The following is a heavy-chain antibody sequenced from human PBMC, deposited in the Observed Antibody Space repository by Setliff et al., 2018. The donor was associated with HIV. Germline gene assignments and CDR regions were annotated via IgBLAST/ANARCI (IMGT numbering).Heavy chain of an antibody. Sequence: SETLSLTCTVSGGSISSGSYYWSWIRQPPGKGLEWIGSIYYSGSTYYNPSLKSRFTISVDTSKNQFSLKLSSVTAADTAVYYCARHESGRSSSWSNFDYWGQGTLVTVSS. V-gene: IGHV4-39*01. CDR3: ARHESGRSSSWSNFDY. D-gene: IGHD6-13*01. CDR2: IYYSGST. J-gene: IGHJ4*02. CDR1: GGSISSGSYY.